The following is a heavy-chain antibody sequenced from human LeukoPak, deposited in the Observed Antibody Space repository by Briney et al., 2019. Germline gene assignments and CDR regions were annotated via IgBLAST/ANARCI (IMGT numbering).Heavy chain of an antibody. V-gene: IGHV4-59*08. CDR3: ARLVAVTGTVDWFDP. D-gene: IGHD2-21*02. Sequence: PSETLSLTCTVSGGSISSYYWSWIRQVPGKGLEWIGYIYYKGITNYNPSLKSRVTISLDTSKSQFSLKLSSVIAADTAVYYCARLVAVTGTVDWFDPWGQGTVVTVPS. J-gene: IGHJ5*02. CDR2: IYYKGIT. CDR1: GGSISSYY.